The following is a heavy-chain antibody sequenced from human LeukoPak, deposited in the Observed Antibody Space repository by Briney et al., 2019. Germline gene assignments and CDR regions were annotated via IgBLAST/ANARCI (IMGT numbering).Heavy chain of an antibody. J-gene: IGHJ6*02. V-gene: IGHV3-21*01. D-gene: IGHD3-22*01. Sequence: GGSLRLSCEASGFTFINYEMNWVRQAPGKGLECVSSISRSRSYIYYADSVKGRFTISRDNAKNSLYLQMNSLRAEDTAVYYCARDSYYDSSGYAVKNYYYGMDVWGQGTTVTVSS. CDR3: ARDSYYDSSGYAVKNYYYGMDV. CDR1: GFTFINYE. CDR2: ISRSRSYI.